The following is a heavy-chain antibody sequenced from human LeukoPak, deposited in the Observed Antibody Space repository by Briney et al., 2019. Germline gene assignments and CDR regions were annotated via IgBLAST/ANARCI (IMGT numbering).Heavy chain of an antibody. Sequence: SETLSLTCTVSGGSITSSSYYWGWIRRPPGKGLEWVGSIYYSGSTYYNPSLKSRVTISVDTSKNQFSLKLSSVTAADTAVYYCARLGNWNYRPDYWGQGTLVTVSS. CDR1: GGSITSSSYY. V-gene: IGHV4-39*01. CDR3: ARLGNWNYRPDY. D-gene: IGHD1-7*01. CDR2: IYYSGST. J-gene: IGHJ4*02.